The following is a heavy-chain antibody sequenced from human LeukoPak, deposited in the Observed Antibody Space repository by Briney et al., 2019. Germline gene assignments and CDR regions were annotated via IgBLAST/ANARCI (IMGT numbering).Heavy chain of an antibody. CDR2: FDPEDGET. D-gene: IGHD6-6*01. Sequence: ASVKVSCKVSGYTLTELSMHWVRQAPGKGLEWMGGFDPEDGETIYAQKFQGRVTMTEDTSTDTAYMELSNLRSEDTAVYYCATDRWIAARQNDAFDIWGQGTMVTVSS. J-gene: IGHJ3*02. CDR3: ATDRWIAARQNDAFDI. CDR1: GYTLTELS. V-gene: IGHV1-24*01.